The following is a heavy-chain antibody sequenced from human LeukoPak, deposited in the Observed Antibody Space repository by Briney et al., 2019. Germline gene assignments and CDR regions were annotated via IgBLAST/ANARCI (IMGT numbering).Heavy chain of an antibody. Sequence: GASVKVSCKASGYTFTGYYMHWVRQAPGQGLEWMGWMNPNSGNTGYAQKFQGRVTVTRNTSISTAYMELSSLRSEDTAVYYCARDLDWLGNAFDIWGQGTMVTVSS. CDR3: ARDLDWLGNAFDI. D-gene: IGHD3-9*01. V-gene: IGHV1-8*02. CDR2: MNPNSGNT. J-gene: IGHJ3*02. CDR1: GYTFTGYY.